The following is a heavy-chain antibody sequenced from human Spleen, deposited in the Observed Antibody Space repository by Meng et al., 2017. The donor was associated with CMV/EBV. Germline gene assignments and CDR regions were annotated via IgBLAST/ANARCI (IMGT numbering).Heavy chain of an antibody. CDR2: IHYDGSDK. V-gene: IGHV3-30*02. J-gene: IGHJ1*01. D-gene: IGHD2-2*01. CDR3: AKGGKGAVPPATSVD. Sequence: GESLKISCAASGFTFSNYGMHWVRQAPGKGLEWVAFIHYDGSDKYYADSVRGRFSISRDNSKNTLYLQLNSLRAEDTAVYYCAKGGKGAVPPATSVDWGQGTLVTVSS. CDR1: GFTFSNYG.